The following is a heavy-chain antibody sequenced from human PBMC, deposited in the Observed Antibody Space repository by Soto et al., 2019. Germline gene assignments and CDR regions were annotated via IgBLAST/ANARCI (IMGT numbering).Heavy chain of an antibody. Sequence: GGSLSPSCAAPGFTFSSYWMSWVRQAPWKGMGWVAKRKQGGSEKYYADTVKGRFTISRDNAKNSLYLQMSGRRAEDTVVYYCASERKDIVVVVAAVYYFDYWGQGTLGTVSS. V-gene: IGHV3-7*03. D-gene: IGHD2-15*01. J-gene: IGHJ4*02. CDR1: GFTFSSYW. CDR2: RKQGGSEK. CDR3: ASERKDIVVVVAAVYYFDY.